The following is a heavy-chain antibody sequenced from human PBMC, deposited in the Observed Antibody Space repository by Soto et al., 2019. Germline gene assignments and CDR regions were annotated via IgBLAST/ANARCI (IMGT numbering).Heavy chain of an antibody. CDR2: ISTDGSST. CDR3: ARATGSNHPFEY. Sequence: GGSLRLSCAATGFTFSTYWMHWVRQGPGKGLVWVSRISTDGSSTTYADSVKGRFTISRDNAKNTLYLQMNSLRAEDTAVYYCARATGSNHPFEYWGQGSLVTVSS. D-gene: IGHD2-2*01. CDR1: GFTFSTYW. J-gene: IGHJ4*02. V-gene: IGHV3-74*01.